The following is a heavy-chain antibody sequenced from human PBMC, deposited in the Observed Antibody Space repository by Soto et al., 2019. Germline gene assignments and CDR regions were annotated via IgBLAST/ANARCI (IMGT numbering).Heavy chain of an antibody. CDR3: AHIGYQGDSSSWWGAYYYYGMDV. CDR2: IYWDDDK. V-gene: IGHV2-5*02. J-gene: IGHJ6*02. CDR1: GFSLSTSGVG. Sequence: QITLKESGPTLVKPTQTLTLTCTFSGFSLSTSGVGVGWIRQPPGKALEWLALIYWDDDKRYSPSLKSRLTITKDTSKNQVVLTMTNMDPVDTATYYCAHIGYQGDSSSWWGAYYYYGMDVWGQGTTVTVSS. D-gene: IGHD6-13*01.